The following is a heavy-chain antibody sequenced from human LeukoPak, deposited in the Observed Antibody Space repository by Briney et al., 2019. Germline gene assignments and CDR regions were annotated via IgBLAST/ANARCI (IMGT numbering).Heavy chain of an antibody. CDR1: GGSISSSSYY. V-gene: IGHV4-39*07. CDR2: IYYSWST. CDR3: ASVRTGYSSGWYLYYYYMDV. J-gene: IGHJ6*03. Sequence: PSQTLSLTCTVSGGSISSSSYYCGWIRQPPGKGLDWIGIIYYSWSTYYNPSLKSRVTISVDTSKNQFSLKLSSVTAADTAVYYCASVRTGYSSGWYLYYYYMDVWGKGTTVNVSS. D-gene: IGHD6-19*01.